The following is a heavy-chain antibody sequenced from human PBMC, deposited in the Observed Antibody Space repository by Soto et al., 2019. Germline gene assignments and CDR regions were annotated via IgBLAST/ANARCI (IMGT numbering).Heavy chain of an antibody. V-gene: IGHV3-9*01. Sequence: PGGSLRLSCAASGFTFDDYAMHWVRQAPGKGLEWVSGISWNSGSIGYADSVKGRFTISRDNAKNSLYLQMNSLRAEDTALYYCAKDIMGLNGGFDYWGQGTLVTVS. CDR1: GFTFDDYA. CDR2: ISWNSGSI. D-gene: IGHD2-8*01. CDR3: AKDIMGLNGGFDY. J-gene: IGHJ4*02.